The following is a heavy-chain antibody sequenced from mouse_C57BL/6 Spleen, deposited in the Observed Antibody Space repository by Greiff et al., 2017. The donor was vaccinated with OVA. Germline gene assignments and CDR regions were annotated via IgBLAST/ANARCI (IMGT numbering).Heavy chain of an antibody. Sequence: VKLMESGAELAKPGASVKLSCKASGYTFTSYWMHWVKQRPGQGLEWIGYINPSSGYTKYNQKFKDKATLTADKSSSTAYMQLSSLTYEDSAVYYGSSPYYDYDKGFAYWGQGTLVTVSA. J-gene: IGHJ3*01. V-gene: IGHV1-7*01. CDR3: SSPYYDYDKGFAY. CDR1: GYTFTSYW. CDR2: INPSSGYT. D-gene: IGHD2-4*01.